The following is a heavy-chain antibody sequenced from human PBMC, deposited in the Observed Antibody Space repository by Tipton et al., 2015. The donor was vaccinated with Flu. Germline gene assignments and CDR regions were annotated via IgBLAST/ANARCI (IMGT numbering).Heavy chain of an antibody. V-gene: IGHV3-7*01. CDR2: IKQDGSEK. CDR3: ARELLVFDY. J-gene: IGHJ4*02. CDR1: GITFSTSW. Sequence: VQLVQSGGGLVQPGGSLRLSCAVSGITFSTSWMTWVRQSPGKGLEWVANIKQDGSEKYYMDSVKGRFTISRDNAKNSLYLQMNSLRDEDTAVYYCARELLVFDYWGQGTLVTASS. D-gene: IGHD3-10*01.